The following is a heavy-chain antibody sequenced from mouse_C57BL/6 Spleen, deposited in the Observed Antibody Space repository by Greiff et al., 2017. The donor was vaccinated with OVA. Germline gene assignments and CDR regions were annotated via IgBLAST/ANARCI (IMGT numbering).Heavy chain of an antibody. D-gene: IGHD1-1*01. J-gene: IGHJ4*01. CDR3: ARGRDYGSSLPYAMDY. Sequence: VQLQQPGAELVRPGTSVKLSCKASGYTFTSYWMHWVKQRPGQGLEWIGVIDPSDSYTNYNQKFKGKATLTVDTSSSTAYMQLSSLTSEDSAVYYCARGRDYGSSLPYAMDYWGQGTSVTVSS. V-gene: IGHV1-59*01. CDR2: IDPSDSYT. CDR1: GYTFTSYW.